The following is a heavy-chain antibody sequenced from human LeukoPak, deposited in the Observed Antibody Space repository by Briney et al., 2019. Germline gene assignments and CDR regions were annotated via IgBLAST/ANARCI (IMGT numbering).Heavy chain of an antibody. CDR3: ARGDPGRIQLWSYYFDY. CDR2: INHSGST. D-gene: IGHD5-18*01. CDR1: GGSFSGYY. V-gene: IGHV4-34*01. Sequence: PSETLSLTCAVYGGSFSGYYWSWIRQPPGKGLEWIGEINHSGSTNYNPSLKSRVTISVDTSKNQFSLKLSSVTAADTAVYYRARGDPGRIQLWSYYFDYWGQGTLVTVSS. J-gene: IGHJ4*02.